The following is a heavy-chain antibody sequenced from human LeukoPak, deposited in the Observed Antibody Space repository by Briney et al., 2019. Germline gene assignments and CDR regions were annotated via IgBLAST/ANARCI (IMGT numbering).Heavy chain of an antibody. CDR3: ARDFGTLRADY. J-gene: IGHJ4*02. Sequence: ASVKVSCKASGGTFSSYAISWVRQAPGQGLEWMGIINPSGGSTSYAQKFQGRVTMTRDTSTSTVYMELSSLRSEDTAVYYCARDFGTLRADYWGQGTLVTVSS. CDR2: INPSGGST. V-gene: IGHV1-46*01. D-gene: IGHD2-15*01. CDR1: GGTFSSYA.